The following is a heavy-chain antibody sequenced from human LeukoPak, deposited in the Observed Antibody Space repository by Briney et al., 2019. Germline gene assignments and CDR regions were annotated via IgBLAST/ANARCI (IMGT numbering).Heavy chain of an antibody. Sequence: SETLSLTCTVSGGSVSSGSYYWSWIRQPPGKGLEWIGYIYYRGSTNYNPSLKSRVTISVDTSKNQFSLKLSSVTAADTAVYYCARAAYSYGYGRWGQGTLVTVSS. D-gene: IGHD5-18*01. CDR1: GGSVSSGSYY. CDR3: ARAAYSYGYGR. V-gene: IGHV4-61*01. CDR2: IYYRGST. J-gene: IGHJ4*02.